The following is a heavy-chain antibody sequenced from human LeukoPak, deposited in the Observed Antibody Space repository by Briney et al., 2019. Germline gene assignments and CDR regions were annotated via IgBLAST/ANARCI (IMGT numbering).Heavy chain of an antibody. Sequence: ASVKVSCKASGFTYNTYYPYWMRQAPGQGLEWMGRIRLRDGGTIYAQRFQDRFIMTTDPSTNTASMELRSLTSDDTAVYFCARADWVGSGHAGFYSDYWGQGTLVTVSS. V-gene: IGHV1-2*06. J-gene: IGHJ4*02. CDR3: ARADWVGSGHAGFYSDY. CDR2: IRLRDGGT. D-gene: IGHD5-12*01. CDR1: GFTYNTYY.